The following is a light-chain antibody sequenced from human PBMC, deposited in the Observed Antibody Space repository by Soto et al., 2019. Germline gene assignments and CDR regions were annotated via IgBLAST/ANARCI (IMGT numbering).Light chain of an antibody. Sequence: DIQMTQSPSTLSASVGDRVTITCRASRSIERWLAWYQQKPWKPPKLLILNASTLGSGVPSRFSGSGSGTEFTLTISGLQPDDFATYYCQHCDTSWPFGQGTKVDIK. CDR1: RSIERW. V-gene: IGKV1-5*01. J-gene: IGKJ1*01. CDR3: QHCDTSWP. CDR2: NAS.